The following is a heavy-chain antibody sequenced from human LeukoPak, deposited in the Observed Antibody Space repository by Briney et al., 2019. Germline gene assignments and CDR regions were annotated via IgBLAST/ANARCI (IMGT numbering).Heavy chain of an antibody. J-gene: IGHJ4*02. CDR2: ISAYNGNT. Sequence: ASVKVSCKASGYTFISHGISWVRQAPGQGLEWMGWISAYNGNTNYAQKFQGRVTMTRDTSISTAYMELSRLRSDDTAVYYCARGSEVYLRFNDPPDYWGQGTLVTVSS. D-gene: IGHD2-8*01. CDR3: ARGSEVYLRFNDPPDY. CDR1: GYTFISHG. V-gene: IGHV1-18*01.